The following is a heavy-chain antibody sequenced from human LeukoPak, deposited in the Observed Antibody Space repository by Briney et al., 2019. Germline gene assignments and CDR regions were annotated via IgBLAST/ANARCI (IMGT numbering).Heavy chain of an antibody. V-gene: IGHV3-7*01. D-gene: IGHD6-6*01. J-gene: IGHJ6*03. CDR2: IKQDGSEK. CDR3: ARVILAARPPYYMDV. Sequence: GGSLRLSCAASGFTFSSYWMSWVRQAPGKGLEWVANIKQDGSEKYYVDSVKGRFTISRDNAKTSLYLQMNSLRAEDTAVYYCARVILAARPPYYMDVWGKGTTVTVSS. CDR1: GFTFSSYW.